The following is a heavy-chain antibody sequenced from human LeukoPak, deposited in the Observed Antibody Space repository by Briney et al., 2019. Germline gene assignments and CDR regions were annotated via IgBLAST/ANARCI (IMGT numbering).Heavy chain of an antibody. D-gene: IGHD3-22*01. CDR1: GYSFTSYW. V-gene: IGHV5-51*01. CDR2: IYPGDSDT. J-gene: IGHJ5*02. CDR3: ARWTYYYDSSGYGGFDP. Sequence: GESLKISCKGSGYSFTSYWIGWVRQMPGKGLEWMGIIYPGDSDTRYSPSFQGQITISADKSISTAYLQWSSLKASDTAMYYCARWTYYYDSSGYGGFDPWGQGTLVTVSS.